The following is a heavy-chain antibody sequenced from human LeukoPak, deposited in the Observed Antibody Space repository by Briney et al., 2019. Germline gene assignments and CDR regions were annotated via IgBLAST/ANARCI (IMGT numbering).Heavy chain of an antibody. V-gene: IGHV4-39*01. CDR1: GGSISSSSYY. J-gene: IGHJ4*02. Sequence: SETLSLTCTVSGGSISSSSYYWGWLRQPPGKVLEWIGSIYYSGSTYYNPSLKSRVTISVDTSKNQYSLKLSSVTAADTAVYYCARRRVADGGSLYWGQGDLVTVSS. CDR2: IYYSGST. D-gene: IGHD2-15*01. CDR3: ARRRVADGGSLY.